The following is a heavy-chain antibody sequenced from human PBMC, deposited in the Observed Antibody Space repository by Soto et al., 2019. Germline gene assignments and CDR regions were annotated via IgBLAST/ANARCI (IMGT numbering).Heavy chain of an antibody. CDR3: VRENYYYGMDV. Sequence: WGSLRLSCAASGFTFRNYNMNWVRQVPGKGLEWVAHISIGGRSINYADSVKGRFTISRDNSKNTVYLQMNSLRVEDTAMYYCVRENYYYGMDVWGQGTAVTVSS. CDR1: GFTFRNYN. CDR2: ISIGGRSI. J-gene: IGHJ6*02. V-gene: IGHV3-48*01.